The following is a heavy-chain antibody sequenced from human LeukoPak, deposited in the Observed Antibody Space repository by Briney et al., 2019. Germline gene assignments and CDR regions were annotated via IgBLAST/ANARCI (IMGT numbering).Heavy chain of an antibody. V-gene: IGHV4-59*01. CDR1: GGSISSYY. D-gene: IGHD4-17*01. Sequence: PETLSLTCTVSGGSISSYYWSWIRQPPGKGLEWIGYIYYSGSTNYNPSLKSRVTISVDTSKNQFSLKLSSVTAADTAVYYCARGGNYGDYAGQGPTDAFDIWGQGTMVTVSS. J-gene: IGHJ3*02. CDR3: ARGGNYGDYAGQGPTDAFDI. CDR2: IYYSGST.